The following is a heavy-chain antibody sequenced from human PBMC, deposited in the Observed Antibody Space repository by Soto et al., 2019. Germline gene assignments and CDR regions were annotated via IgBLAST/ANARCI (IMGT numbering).Heavy chain of an antibody. CDR2: IYRGGST. Sequence: GGSLRLSCAASGFIVSGNYMSWVRQAPGKGLEWVSVIYRGGSTYYADSVKGRFAISRDNSKNTLYLQMNSLRADDTGVYYCARDGGLAEDGMDVWGQGTTVTVSS. D-gene: IGHD3-10*01. V-gene: IGHV3-53*01. J-gene: IGHJ6*02. CDR1: GFIVSGNY. CDR3: ARDGGLAEDGMDV.